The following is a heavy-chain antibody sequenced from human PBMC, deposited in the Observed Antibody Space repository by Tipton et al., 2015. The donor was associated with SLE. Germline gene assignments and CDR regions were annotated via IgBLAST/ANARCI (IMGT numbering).Heavy chain of an antibody. CDR3: ARDRIAAAGFDD. J-gene: IGHJ4*02. D-gene: IGHD6-13*01. CDR1: GFTFSSYA. CDR2: ISSSSSYI. Sequence: SLRLSCAASGFTFSSYAMHWVRQAPGKGLEWVSSISSSSSYIYYADSVKGRFTISRDNAKNSLYLQMNSLRAEDTAVYYCARDRIAAAGFDDWGQGTLVTVSS. V-gene: IGHV3-21*01.